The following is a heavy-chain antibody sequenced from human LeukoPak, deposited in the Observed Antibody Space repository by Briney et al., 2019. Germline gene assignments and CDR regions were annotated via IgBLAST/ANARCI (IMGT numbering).Heavy chain of an antibody. CDR3: ARAQPLWESKAFDI. J-gene: IGHJ3*02. CDR2: INWNGGST. CDR1: GFTFDDYG. V-gene: IGHV3-20*04. D-gene: IGHD1-26*01. Sequence: PGGSLRLSCAASGFTFDDYGMSWVRQAPGKGLEWVSGINWNGGSTGYADSVKGRFTISRDNTKNSLYLQMKSLRAEDTALYSCARAQPLWESKAFDIWGQGTMVTVSS.